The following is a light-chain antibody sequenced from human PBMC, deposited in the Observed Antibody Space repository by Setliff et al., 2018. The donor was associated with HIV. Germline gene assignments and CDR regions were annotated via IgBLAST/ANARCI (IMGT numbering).Light chain of an antibody. CDR1: SSDVGGYYS. Sequence: QSALTQPASMSGSPGQSITISCTGNSSDVGGYYSVSWYQQHPGKAPKLMIYDVINRPSGVSNRFSGSRSGNTASLTISGLQVEDEADYYCSSYTTSSTLYVFGPGTRAPS. J-gene: IGLJ1*01. CDR3: SSYTTSSTLYV. V-gene: IGLV2-14*03. CDR2: DVI.